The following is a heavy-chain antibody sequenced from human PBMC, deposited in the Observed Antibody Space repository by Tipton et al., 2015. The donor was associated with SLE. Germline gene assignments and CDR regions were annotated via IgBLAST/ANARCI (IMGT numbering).Heavy chain of an antibody. J-gene: IGHJ2*01. D-gene: IGHD5-24*01. CDR2: FSYSGST. Sequence: LRLSCTASGFTFGVYAMSWVRQAPGKGLEWIGYFSYSGSTHYNPSLRSRVTISLNTSKNQFSLKLSSVTAADTAVFYCARGNLQDSLVDWYFDLWGRGTLVTVSS. CDR1: GFTFGVYA. V-gene: IGHV4-59*01. CDR3: ARGNLQDSLVDWYFDL.